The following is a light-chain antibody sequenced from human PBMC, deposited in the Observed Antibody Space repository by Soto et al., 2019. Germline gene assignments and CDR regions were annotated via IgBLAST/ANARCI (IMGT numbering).Light chain of an antibody. J-gene: IGKJ4*01. CDR1: QSVSSSY. Sequence: EIVLTQSPGTLSLSPGERATLSCRASQSVSSSYVAWYQQRPSQAPRLLIYGASSRATGIPDRFSGSGSGTDFTLTISRLEPEDFPVYYCQQYDDSQLTFGGGTKVEIK. V-gene: IGKV3-20*01. CDR2: GAS. CDR3: QQYDDSQLT.